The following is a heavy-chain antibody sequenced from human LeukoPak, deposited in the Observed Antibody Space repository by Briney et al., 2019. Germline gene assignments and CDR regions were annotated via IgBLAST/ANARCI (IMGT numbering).Heavy chain of an antibody. Sequence: ASVKVSCKTSGYTFTDYFMHWVRQAPGQGLEWMGQINPNSGGTDYAQKFQGRVTMTRDTSISTAYMELSRLRSDDTAVYYCATEGAIAAAGGYYYYGMDVWGQGTTVTVSS. D-gene: IGHD6-13*01. V-gene: IGHV1-2*06. CDR1: GYTFTDYF. CDR2: INPNSGGT. CDR3: ATEGAIAAAGGYYYYGMDV. J-gene: IGHJ6*02.